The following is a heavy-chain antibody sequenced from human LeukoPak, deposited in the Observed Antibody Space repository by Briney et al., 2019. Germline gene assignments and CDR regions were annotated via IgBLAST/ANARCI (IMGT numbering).Heavy chain of an antibody. CDR2: IIPIFGTA. J-gene: IGHJ4*02. CDR1: GGTFSSYA. V-gene: IGHV1-69*13. CDR3: ARGRIGIRYCSSTSCYTHFDY. D-gene: IGHD2-2*02. Sequence: ASVKVSCKASGGTFSSYAISWVRQAPGQGLEWMGGIIPIFGTANYAQKFQGRVTITADESTSTAYMELSSLRSEDTAVYYCARGRIGIRYCSSTSCYTHFDYWGQGTLVTVSS.